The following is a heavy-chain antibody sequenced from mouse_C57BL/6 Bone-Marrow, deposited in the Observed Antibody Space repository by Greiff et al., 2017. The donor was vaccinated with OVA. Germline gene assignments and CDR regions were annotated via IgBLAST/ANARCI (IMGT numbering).Heavy chain of an antibody. D-gene: IGHD2-3*01. Sequence: QVQLKQSGAELARPGASVKLSCKASGYTFTSYGISWVKQRTGQGLEWIGEIYPRSGNTYYNEKFKGKATLTADKSSSTAYMELRSLTSEDSAVYFCAREGGYYALYYAMDYWGQETSVTVSS. V-gene: IGHV1-81*01. J-gene: IGHJ4*01. CDR3: AREGGYYALYYAMDY. CDR2: IYPRSGNT. CDR1: GYTFTSYG.